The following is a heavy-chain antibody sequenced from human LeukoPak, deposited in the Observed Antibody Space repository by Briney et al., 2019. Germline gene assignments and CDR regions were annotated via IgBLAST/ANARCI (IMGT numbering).Heavy chain of an antibody. CDR2: ISGSGGST. CDR1: GFTFSSYA. CDR3: AKRPAGVVIVYYFDY. J-gene: IGHJ4*02. V-gene: IGHV3-23*01. D-gene: IGHD3-3*01. Sequence: GSLRLSCAASGFTFSSYAMSWVRRAPGKGLEWVSAISGSGGSTYYADSVKGRFTISRDNSKNTLYLQMNSLRAEDTAVYYCAKRPAGVVIVYYFDYWGQGTLVTVSS.